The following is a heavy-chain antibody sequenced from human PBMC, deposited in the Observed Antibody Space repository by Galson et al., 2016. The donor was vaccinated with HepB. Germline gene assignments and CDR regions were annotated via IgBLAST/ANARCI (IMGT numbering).Heavy chain of an antibody. J-gene: IGHJ4*02. CDR1: GFTFSNYS. CDR2: MSSTIVTR. CDR3: TREMVT. D-gene: IGHD2-21*02. V-gene: IGHV3-48*02. Sequence: SLRLSCAASGFTFSNYSMNWVRQAPGKGLEWVSYMSSTIVTRYYADSVKGRFTISRDNAKNSLFLQMNSLRDEDTAVYYCTREMVTWGQEPWSPSPQ.